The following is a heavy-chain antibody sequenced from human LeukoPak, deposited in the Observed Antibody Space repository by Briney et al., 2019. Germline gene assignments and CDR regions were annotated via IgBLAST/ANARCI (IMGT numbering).Heavy chain of an antibody. J-gene: IGHJ4*02. Sequence: ASLKVSCKASGYTFTGSYIHLVRQAPGQGLEWMAWIKPNSGGTKYSHKFQGRVTVTRDKSTSTAYLELSGLRADDTAVYYCARVAYCTKGVCLNFDLWGQGTLVTVSS. V-gene: IGHV1-2*02. D-gene: IGHD2-8*01. CDR2: IKPNSGGT. CDR1: GYTFTGSY. CDR3: ARVAYCTKGVCLNFDL.